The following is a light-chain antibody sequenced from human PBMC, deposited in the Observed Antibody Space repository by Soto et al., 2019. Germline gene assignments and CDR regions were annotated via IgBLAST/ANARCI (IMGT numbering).Light chain of an antibody. Sequence: EIVLTQSPATLSLSPGERATLSCRASQSVSSYLAWYQQKPGQAPRILIYDASNRATGIPARFSGSGSGTDFTLTISGLEPEDFEVYYCQQEMFGQGTKVEIK. CDR1: QSVSSY. V-gene: IGKV3-11*01. J-gene: IGKJ1*01. CDR2: DAS. CDR3: QQEM.